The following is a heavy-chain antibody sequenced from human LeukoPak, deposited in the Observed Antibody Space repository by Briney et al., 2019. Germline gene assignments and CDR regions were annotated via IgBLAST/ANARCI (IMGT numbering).Heavy chain of an antibody. CDR3: ARVGADYDILTGYPAYYFDY. J-gene: IGHJ4*02. Sequence: GGSLRLPCAAFGFIFSSYAMSWVRQAPGKGLEWVSTIGIGGGNTYYADSVKGRFTISRDNAKNSLYLQMNSLRAEDTAVYYCARVGADYDILTGYPAYYFDYWGQGTLVTVSS. D-gene: IGHD3-9*01. CDR1: GFIFSSYA. CDR2: IGIGGGNT. V-gene: IGHV3-21*01.